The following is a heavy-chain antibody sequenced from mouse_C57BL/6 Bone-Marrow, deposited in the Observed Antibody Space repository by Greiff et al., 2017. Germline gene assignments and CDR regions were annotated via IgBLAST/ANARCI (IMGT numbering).Heavy chain of an antibody. V-gene: IGHV5-9*01. CDR1: GFTFSSYT. CDR3: SRQVNTVLAPKYFDV. J-gene: IGHJ1*03. Sequence: EVKLVESGGGLVKPGGSLKLSCVASGFTFSSYTMSWVRQTPEKRLQWVAAIRGGGGNSYYPDSVKGRFTISRANDKTSLYLKMSSLRSEDTSLYDCSRQVNTVLAPKYFDVWGTGTTVTVSS. CDR2: IRGGGGNS. D-gene: IGHD1-1*01.